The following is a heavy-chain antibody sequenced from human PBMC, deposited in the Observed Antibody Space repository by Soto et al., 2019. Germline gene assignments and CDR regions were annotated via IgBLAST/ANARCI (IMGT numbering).Heavy chain of an antibody. Sequence: ASVKVSCKXSGGTFSSYAISWVRQAPGQGLEWMGGIIPIFGTANYAQKFQGRVTITADESTSTAYMELSSLRSEDTAVYYCARGYDSSGSFDYGGQGTLVTVSS. CDR3: ARGYDSSGSFDY. CDR1: GGTFSSYA. V-gene: IGHV1-69*13. J-gene: IGHJ4*02. D-gene: IGHD3-22*01. CDR2: IIPIFGTA.